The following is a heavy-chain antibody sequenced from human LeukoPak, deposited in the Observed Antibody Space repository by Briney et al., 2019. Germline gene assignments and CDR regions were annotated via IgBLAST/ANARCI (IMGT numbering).Heavy chain of an antibody. D-gene: IGHD3-10*01. CDR1: GGSISSGDSY. J-gene: IGHJ6*02. CDR2: IYYSGST. CDR3: ASTRYYYGSGSPTAAMDV. V-gene: IGHV4-30-4*01. Sequence: SQTLSLTCTVSGGSISSGDSYWSWIRQPPGKGLEWIGYIYYSGSTYYNPSLKSRVTISVDTSKNQFSLKLSSVTAADTAVYYCASTRYYYGSGSPTAAMDVWGQGTTVTVSS.